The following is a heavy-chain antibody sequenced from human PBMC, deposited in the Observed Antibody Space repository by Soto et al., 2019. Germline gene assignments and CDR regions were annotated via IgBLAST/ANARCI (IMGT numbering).Heavy chain of an antibody. Sequence: SETLSLTCTVSGGSISSGVYYWSWIRQHPGKGLERIGYIYYSGSTYYNPSLKSRVTISVDTSKNQFSLKLSSVTAADTAVYYCARDLIDYYDSSGAREHDAFDIWGQGTIVTVSS. J-gene: IGHJ3*02. D-gene: IGHD3-22*01. V-gene: IGHV4-31*03. CDR1: GGSISSGVYY. CDR2: IYYSGST. CDR3: ARDLIDYYDSSGAREHDAFDI.